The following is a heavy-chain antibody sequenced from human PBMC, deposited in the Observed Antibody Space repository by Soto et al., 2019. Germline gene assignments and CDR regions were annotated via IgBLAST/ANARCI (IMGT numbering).Heavy chain of an antibody. V-gene: IGHV1-69*04. CDR2: IIPILGIA. D-gene: IGHD6-13*01. J-gene: IGHJ5*02. CDR1: GGTFSSYT. CDR3: AREYPIAAAVSRHTQKNWFDP. Sequence: ASVKVSCKASGGTFSSYTISWVRQAPGQGLEWMGRIIPILGIANYAQKFQGRVTITADKSTSTAYMELSSLRSEDTAVYYCAREYPIAAAVSRHTQKNWFDPWGQGTLVTVSS.